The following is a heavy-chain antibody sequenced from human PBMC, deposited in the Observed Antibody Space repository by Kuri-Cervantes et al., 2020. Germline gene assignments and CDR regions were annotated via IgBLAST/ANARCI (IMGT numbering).Heavy chain of an antibody. CDR2: IKQDGSEK. D-gene: IGHD3-16*02. CDR3: ARGWSSRTSFLDY. V-gene: IGHV3-7*01. CDR1: GFTFNSFW. J-gene: IGHJ4*02. Sequence: GGSLRLSCAASGFTFNSFWMSWVRQAPGKGLEWVANIKQDGSEKYYVDSVRGRFTISRDNAKNSLYLQMNSLRAEDTAVYYCARGWSSRTSFLDYWGQGTMVTVSS.